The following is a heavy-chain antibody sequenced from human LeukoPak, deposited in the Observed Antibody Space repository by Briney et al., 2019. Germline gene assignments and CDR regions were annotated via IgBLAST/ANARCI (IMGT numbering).Heavy chain of an antibody. D-gene: IGHD4-17*01. CDR2: ISSSGSTI. Sequence: GGSLRLSCAASGFTFSSYEMNWVRQAPGKGLEWVSYISSSGSTIYYADSVKGRFTISRDNPKKSLYLQMNSLRAEDTAVYYCARDLGGYGDYGTNFDYWGQGTLVTVSS. J-gene: IGHJ4*02. V-gene: IGHV3-48*03. CDR3: ARDLGGYGDYGTNFDY. CDR1: GFTFSSYE.